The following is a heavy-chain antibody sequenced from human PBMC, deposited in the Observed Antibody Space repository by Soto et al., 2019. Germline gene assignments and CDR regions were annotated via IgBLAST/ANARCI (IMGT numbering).Heavy chain of an antibody. CDR1: GGSISSSSYY. Sequence: PSETLSLTXTVSGGSISSSSYYWGWIRQPPGKGLEWIGSIYYSGSTYYNPSLKSRVTISVDTSKNQFSLKLSSVTAADTAVYYCASPKIAFYNWFDPWGQGTLVTV. J-gene: IGHJ5*02. CDR2: IYYSGST. CDR3: ASPKIAFYNWFDP. D-gene: IGHD3-3*02. V-gene: IGHV4-39*01.